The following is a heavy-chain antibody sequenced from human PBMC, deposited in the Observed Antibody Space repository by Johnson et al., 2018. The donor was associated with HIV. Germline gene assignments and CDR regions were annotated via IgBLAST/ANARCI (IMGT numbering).Heavy chain of an antibody. V-gene: IGHV3-66*04. CDR2: ISSSGKT. Sequence: VQLVESGGGLVKPGGSLRLSCAASGFTFRSNGMHWVRQAPGKGLERVSVISSSGKTYYADAVQRRFTISRDYSKNRLYLQMNSLRGEDTAVYYCASQIYDYDGGGYSGVFDIWGQGTMVTVSS. CDR3: ASQIYDYDGGGYSGVFDI. CDR1: GFTFRSNG. J-gene: IGHJ3*02. D-gene: IGHD3-22*01.